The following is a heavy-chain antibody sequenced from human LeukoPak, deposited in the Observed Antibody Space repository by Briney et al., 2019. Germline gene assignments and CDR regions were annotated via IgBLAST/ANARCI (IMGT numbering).Heavy chain of an antibody. CDR3: ARGGYYGLGNDFRFDP. Sequence: PSETLSLTCTVSGVSISSYYWSWIRQPPGKGLEWIGYIYHSGSTNYKPSLKSRVTISVDTSKNQFSLKLSSVTAADTVVYYCARGGYYGLGNDFRFDPWGQGTLVTVSS. CDR2: IYHSGST. J-gene: IGHJ5*02. V-gene: IGHV4-59*01. D-gene: IGHD3-10*01. CDR1: GVSISSYY.